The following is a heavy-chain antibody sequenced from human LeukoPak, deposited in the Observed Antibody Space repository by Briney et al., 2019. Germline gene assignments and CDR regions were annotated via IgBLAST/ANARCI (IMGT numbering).Heavy chain of an antibody. CDR2: ISYDGSNK. J-gene: IGHJ4*02. D-gene: IGHD3-22*01. CDR3: ARDHDGSGYYYFDY. V-gene: IGHV3-30*03. Sequence: GGSLRLSCAASGFTFSSYGMSWVRQAPGKGLEWVAVISYDGSNKYYADSVKGRFTISRDNSKNTLYLQMNSLRAEDTAVYYCARDHDGSGYYYFDYWGQGTLVTVSS. CDR1: GFTFSSYG.